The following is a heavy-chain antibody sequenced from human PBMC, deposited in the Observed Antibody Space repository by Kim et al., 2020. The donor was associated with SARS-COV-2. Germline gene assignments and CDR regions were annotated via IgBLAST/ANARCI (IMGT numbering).Heavy chain of an antibody. CDR2: IAADGSGI. CDR1: GFTLSGYW. V-gene: IGHV3-74*01. CDR3: TRVLAGNGGLFTV. D-gene: IGHD2-8*01. Sequence: GGSLRLSCAASGFTLSGYWRHWVRQVPGKGLVWVSRIAADGSGITYADPVKGRFTISRDNAKNTLYLQMNSLRTEDMGLYHCTRVLAGNGGLFTVWVQGTMVTISS. J-gene: IGHJ3*01.